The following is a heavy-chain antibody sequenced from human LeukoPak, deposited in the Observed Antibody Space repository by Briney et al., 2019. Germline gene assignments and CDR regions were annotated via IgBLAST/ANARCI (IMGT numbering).Heavy chain of an antibody. D-gene: IGHD3-22*01. CDR2: IYYSGST. V-gene: IGHV4-59*01. CDR1: GGSISSYY. Sequence: SETLSLTCTVSGGSISSYYWSWIRQPPGKGLEWTGYIYYSGSTNYNPSLKSRVTISVDTSKNQFSLKLSSVTAADTAVYYCAREAYYYDSSGYSYPSFDYWGQGTLVTVSS. CDR3: AREAYYYDSSGYSYPSFDY. J-gene: IGHJ4*02.